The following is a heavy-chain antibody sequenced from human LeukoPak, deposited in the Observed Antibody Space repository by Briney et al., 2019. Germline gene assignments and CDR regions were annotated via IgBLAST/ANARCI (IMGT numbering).Heavy chain of an antibody. CDR1: GYTFTGYY. CDR2: ISPNSGGT. V-gene: IGHV1-2*02. Sequence: ASVKVSCKASGYTFTGYYMHWVRQAPGQGLEWMGWISPNSGGTNYAQKFQGRVTMTRDTSISTAYMELSRLRSDDTAVYYCARVKGRTAMGPFDYWGQGTLVTVSS. CDR3: ARVKGRTAMGPFDY. D-gene: IGHD2-2*01. J-gene: IGHJ4*02.